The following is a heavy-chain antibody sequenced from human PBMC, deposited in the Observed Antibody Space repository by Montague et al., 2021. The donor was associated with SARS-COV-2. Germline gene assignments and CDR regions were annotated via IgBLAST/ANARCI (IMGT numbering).Heavy chain of an antibody. D-gene: IGHD3-10*01. CDR3: ARDNGRITMVRGEFGADY. CDR2: ISSSGSTL. V-gene: IGHV3-48*03. J-gene: IGHJ4*02. Sequence: SLRLSCAASGFILSSYEMNWVRQAPGKGLECVSHISSSGSTLYYTDSVXGLLTVSRDNAKNSLYLQMNSLRAEDTAVYYCARDNGRITMVRGEFGADYWGQGTLVTVSS. CDR1: GFILSSYE.